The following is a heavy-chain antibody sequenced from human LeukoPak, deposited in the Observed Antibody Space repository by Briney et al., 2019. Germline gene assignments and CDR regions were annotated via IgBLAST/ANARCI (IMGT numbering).Heavy chain of an antibody. CDR3: ARAPGQWLEYGMDV. CDR2: IYYSGST. V-gene: IGHV4-61*01. D-gene: IGHD6-19*01. CDR1: GGSVSSGSYY. J-gene: IGHJ6*04. Sequence: PSQTLSLTCTVSGGSVSSGSYYWSWIRQPPGKGLEWIGYIYYSGSTNYTPSLKSRVTISVDTSKNQFSLKLSSVTAADTAVYYCARAPGQWLEYGMDVWGKGTTVTVSS.